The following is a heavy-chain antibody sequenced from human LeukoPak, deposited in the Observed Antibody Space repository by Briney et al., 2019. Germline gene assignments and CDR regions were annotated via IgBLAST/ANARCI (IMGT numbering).Heavy chain of an antibody. D-gene: IGHD3-3*01. CDR3: ARDAHYDFWSGYYSTWPLGY. V-gene: IGHV3-64*04. CDR1: GFTFSSCA. J-gene: IGHJ4*02. Sequence: GGSLRLSCSASGFTFSSCAMHWVRQAPGKGLEFVSATSSSGGNTYYADFVKGRFTISRDNANNSLYLQMNSLRAEDTAVYYCARDAHYDFWSGYYSTWPLGYWGQGTLVTVSS. CDR2: TSSSGGNT.